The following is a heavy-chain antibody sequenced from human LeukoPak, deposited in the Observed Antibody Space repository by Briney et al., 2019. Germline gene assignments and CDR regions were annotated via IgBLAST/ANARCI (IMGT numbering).Heavy chain of an antibody. D-gene: IGHD3-22*01. CDR2: ISWNSGSI. CDR3: ARDTDDSSGYYDY. V-gene: IGHV3-9*01. J-gene: IGHJ4*02. CDR1: GFTFDDYA. Sequence: GRSLRLSCAASGFTFDDYAMHWVRHAPGKGLEWVSGISWNSGSIGYADSVKGRFTISRDNAKNSLYLQMNSLRAEDTAVYYCARDTDDSSGYYDYWGQGTLVTVSS.